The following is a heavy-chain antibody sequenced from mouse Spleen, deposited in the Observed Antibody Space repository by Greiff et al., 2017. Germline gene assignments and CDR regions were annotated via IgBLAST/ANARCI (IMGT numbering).Heavy chain of an antibody. J-gene: IGHJ3*01. Sequence: VQLQQPGAELVMPGASVKLSCKASGYTFTSYWMHWVKQRPGQGLEWIGEIDPSDSYTNYNQKFKGKATLTVDKSSSTAYMQLSSLTSEDSAVYYCARQLGLPGAYWGQGTLVTVSA. CDR2: IDPSDSYT. CDR3: ARQLGLPGAY. CDR1: GYTFTSYW. V-gene: IGHV1-69*01. D-gene: IGHD3-1*01.